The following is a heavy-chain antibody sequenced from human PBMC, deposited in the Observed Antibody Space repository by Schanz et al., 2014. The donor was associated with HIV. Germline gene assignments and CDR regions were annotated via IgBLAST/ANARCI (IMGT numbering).Heavy chain of an antibody. CDR1: GFTFSTYS. CDR2: ISASGSSI. J-gene: IGHJ4*02. Sequence: VQLAESGGGVVRPGRSLRLSCAASGFTFSTYSMNWVRQAPGRGLEWVSYISASGSSIQYADSVRGRFTISRDTAKNSLYLQMNSLRDDDTAVYYCARQYDYWGRGTLVTVSS. CDR3: ARQYDY. V-gene: IGHV3-48*02.